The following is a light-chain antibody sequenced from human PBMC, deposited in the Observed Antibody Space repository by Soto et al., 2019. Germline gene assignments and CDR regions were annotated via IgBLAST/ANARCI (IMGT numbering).Light chain of an antibody. V-gene: IGLV1-40*01. J-gene: IGLJ3*02. CDR1: SSNIGANYD. Sequence: QLVLTQPPSVSGAPGQRVTISCTGSSSNIGANYDVHWYQVLPGTAPKLLIYANTNRPSGVPDRFSGSKSGTSASLAITRLQAEDEADYYCQSYDNSLSGPVVFGGGTKLTVL. CDR3: QSYDNSLSGPVV. CDR2: ANT.